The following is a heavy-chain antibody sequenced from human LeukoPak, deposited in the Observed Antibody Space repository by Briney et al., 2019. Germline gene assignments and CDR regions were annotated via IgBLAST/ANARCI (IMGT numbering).Heavy chain of an antibody. CDR1: GFTFSSYS. CDR2: ISSSSSYI. J-gene: IGHJ3*02. D-gene: IGHD3-22*01. V-gene: IGHV3-21*01. Sequence: GGSLRLSCAASGFTFSSYSMNWVRQAPGKGLEWVSSISSSSSYIYYADSVKGRFTISRDNAKNSLYLQMNSLRAEDTAVYYCAGGYYDSSGYIRGFAFDIWGQGTMVTVSS. CDR3: AGGYYDSSGYIRGFAFDI.